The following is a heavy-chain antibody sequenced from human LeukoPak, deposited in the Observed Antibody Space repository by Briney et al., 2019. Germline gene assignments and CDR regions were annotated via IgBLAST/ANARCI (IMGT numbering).Heavy chain of an antibody. CDR1: GFTFSSYA. V-gene: IGHV3-30*04. Sequence: PGRSLRLSCAASGFTFSSYAMHWVRQAPGEGLEWVAVISYDGSNKYYADSVKGRFTISRDNSKNTLYLQMNSLRAEDTAVYYCAREGTPTYYDFWSGYYAQEYFDYWGQGTLVTVSS. J-gene: IGHJ4*02. D-gene: IGHD3-3*01. CDR3: AREGTPTYYDFWSGYYAQEYFDY. CDR2: ISYDGSNK.